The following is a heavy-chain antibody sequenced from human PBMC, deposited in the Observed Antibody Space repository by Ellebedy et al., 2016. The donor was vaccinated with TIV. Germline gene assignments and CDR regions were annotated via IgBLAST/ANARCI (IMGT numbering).Heavy chain of an antibody. CDR3: AKDRDSNPFSWFDP. CDR2: ISGSAVNT. Sequence: GGSLRLXCAASGFTFSSYGMSWVRQAPGKGLEWVSSISGSAVNTYYADSVKGRFTISRDNSKNTLFLQLNSLRADDTALYYCAKDRDSNPFSWFDPWGQGTLVTVSS. J-gene: IGHJ5*02. V-gene: IGHV3-23*01. CDR1: GFTFSSYG. D-gene: IGHD2-21*02.